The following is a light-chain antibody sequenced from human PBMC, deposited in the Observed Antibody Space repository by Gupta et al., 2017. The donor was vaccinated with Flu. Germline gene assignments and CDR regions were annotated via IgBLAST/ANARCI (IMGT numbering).Light chain of an antibody. V-gene: IGKV3-15*01. CDR3: QLAYS. CDR1: QSVSSN. Sequence: EIVMTQSPATLSVSPGERATLSCRASQSVSSNLAWYQQKPGQAPRLLIYGASNRATGITDRFSGSGSGTEFTLTISSMQSEDFEGYDCQLAYSFGQWTKLEIK. CDR2: GAS. J-gene: IGKJ2*03.